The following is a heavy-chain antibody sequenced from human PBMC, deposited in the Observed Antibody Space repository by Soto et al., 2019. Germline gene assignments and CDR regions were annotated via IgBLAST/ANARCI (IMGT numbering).Heavy chain of an antibody. J-gene: IGHJ3*02. Sequence: GGSLRLSCAASGFTFSSYWMSWVRQAPGKGLGWVANIKQDGSEKYYVDSVKGRFTISRDNAKNSLYLQMNSLRAEDTAVYYCARRAAQHLGYCSGGSCYPLYDAFDIWGKGTMVTVSS. CDR1: GFTFSSYW. V-gene: IGHV3-7*01. D-gene: IGHD2-15*01. CDR2: IKQDGSEK. CDR3: ARRAAQHLGYCSGGSCYPLYDAFDI.